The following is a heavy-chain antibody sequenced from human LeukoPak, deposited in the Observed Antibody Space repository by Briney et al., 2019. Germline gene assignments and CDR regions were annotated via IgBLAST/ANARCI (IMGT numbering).Heavy chain of an antibody. V-gene: IGHV3-48*03. Sequence: PGGSLRLSCAASGLTFSSYEMNWVRQAPGKGLEWVSYISSSGSTIYYADSVKGRFAISRDNAKNSLYLQMNSLRAEDTAVYYCARVIEYRVYYYYMDVWGKGTTVTVSS. J-gene: IGHJ6*03. CDR1: GLTFSSYE. CDR3: ARVIEYRVYYYYMDV. D-gene: IGHD2/OR15-2a*01. CDR2: ISSSGSTI.